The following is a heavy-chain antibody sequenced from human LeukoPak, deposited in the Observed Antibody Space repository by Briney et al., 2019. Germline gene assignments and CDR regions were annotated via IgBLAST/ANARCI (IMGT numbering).Heavy chain of an antibody. CDR2: ISSVSSYI. D-gene: IGHD1-26*01. CDR1: GFTFSSYS. Sequence: GGSLRLSCAASGFTFSSYSMNWVRQAPGKGLEWVSSISSVSSYIYYADSVRGRLTISRDNSKNSLYLQMNSLRAEDTAVYYCAREVGHMSTADVFDYWGQGTLVTVSS. V-gene: IGHV3-21*01. CDR3: AREVGHMSTADVFDY. J-gene: IGHJ4*02.